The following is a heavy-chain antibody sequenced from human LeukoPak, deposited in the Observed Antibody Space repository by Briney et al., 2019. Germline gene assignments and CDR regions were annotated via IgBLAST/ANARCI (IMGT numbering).Heavy chain of an antibody. J-gene: IGHJ5*02. CDR1: GFTFSSYA. D-gene: IGHD4-17*01. Sequence: GGSLRLSCAASGFTFSSYAMSWVRQAPGKGLEWVSAISGSGGSTYYADPVKGRFTIPRDNSKNTLYLQMNSLRAEDTAVYYCAKGGDYSGFDPWGQGTLVTVSS. CDR3: AKGGDYSGFDP. V-gene: IGHV3-23*01. CDR2: ISGSGGST.